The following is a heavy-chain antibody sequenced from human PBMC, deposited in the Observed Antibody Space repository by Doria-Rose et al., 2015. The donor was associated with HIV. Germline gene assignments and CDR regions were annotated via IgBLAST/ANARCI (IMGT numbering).Heavy chain of an antibody. V-gene: IGHV2-26*01. CDR3: ARIKSSRWYHKYYFDF. Sequence: SGPVLVKPTETLTLTCTVSGVSLSSPGMGVSWIRQPPGKALEWLANIFSDDERSYKTSLKSRLTISRGTSKSQVVLTMTDMDPVDTATYYCARIKSSRWYHKYYFDFWGQGTLVIFSA. J-gene: IGHJ4*02. CDR1: GVSLSSPGMG. D-gene: IGHD6-13*01. CDR2: IFSDDER.